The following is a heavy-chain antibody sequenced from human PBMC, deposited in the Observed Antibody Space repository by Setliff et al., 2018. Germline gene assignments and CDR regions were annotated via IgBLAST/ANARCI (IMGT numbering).Heavy chain of an antibody. CDR2: IRYDGTNE. CDR1: GFTLRNYG. J-gene: IGHJ3*01. V-gene: IGHV3-33*01. Sequence: GGSLRLSCAASGFTLRNYGMHGGRQAPGKGLEGVAHIRYDGTNEKYVDSVKGRFTISRDNSKNTLYLQMNSLRAEDTAIYYWARDFHLGLGDGFDLWGQGTMVTVSS. CDR3: ARDFHLGLGDGFDL. D-gene: IGHD7-27*01.